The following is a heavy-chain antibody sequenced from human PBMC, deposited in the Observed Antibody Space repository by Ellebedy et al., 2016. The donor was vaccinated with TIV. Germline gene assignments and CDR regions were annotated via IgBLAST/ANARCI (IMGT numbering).Heavy chain of an antibody. V-gene: IGHV3-15*07. CDR3: TTPHRGELLGY. D-gene: IGHD1-26*01. Sequence: PGGSLRLSCEASGFTFSNAWMNWVRQAPGKGLEWVGRIKSKTDGGTTDYAAPVKGRFTISRDDSKNTLYLQMNSMKTEDTAVYYFTTPHRGELLGYWGQGTLVTVSS. J-gene: IGHJ4*02. CDR2: IKSKTDGGTT. CDR1: GFTFSNAW.